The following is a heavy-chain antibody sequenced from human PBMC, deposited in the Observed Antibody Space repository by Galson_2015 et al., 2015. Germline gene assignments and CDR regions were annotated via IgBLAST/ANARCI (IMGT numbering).Heavy chain of an antibody. CDR1: GFTFSSYA. CDR2: ISSNGGST. Sequence: SLRLSCAASGFTFSSYAMHWVRQAPGKGLEYVSAISSNGGSTYYANSVKGRFTISGDNSKNTLYLQMNSLRAEDTAVYYCAKDRVVGQLEYNWFDPWSQGTLVTVSS. J-gene: IGHJ5*02. V-gene: IGHV3-64*01. D-gene: IGHD6-13*01. CDR3: AKDRVVGQLEYNWFDP.